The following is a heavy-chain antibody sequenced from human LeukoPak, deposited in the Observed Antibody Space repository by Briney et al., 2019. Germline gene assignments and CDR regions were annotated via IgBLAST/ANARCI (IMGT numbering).Heavy chain of an antibody. Sequence: GGSLRLSCAASGFTFSSYGMHWVRQAPGKGLEWVAVIWYDGSNKYYADSVKGRFTISRDNSKNTLYLQMNSLRAEDTAVYYCARVGDSSSWYYAFDIWGQGTMVIVSS. D-gene: IGHD6-13*01. CDR2: IWYDGSNK. V-gene: IGHV3-33*01. CDR3: ARVGDSSSWYYAFDI. CDR1: GFTFSSYG. J-gene: IGHJ3*02.